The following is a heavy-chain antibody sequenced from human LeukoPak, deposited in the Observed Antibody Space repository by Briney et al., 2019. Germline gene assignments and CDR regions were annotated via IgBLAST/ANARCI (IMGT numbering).Heavy chain of an antibody. J-gene: IGHJ3*02. D-gene: IGHD6-13*01. CDR3: ASIRNLGIAAAGTRDGAFDI. CDR2: INPSGGST. Sequence: ASVKVSCKASGYTFTSYYMHWVRQAPGQGLEWMGIINPSGGSTSYAQKFQGRVTMTRDTSTSTVYMELSSLRSEDTAVYYCASIRNLGIAAAGTRDGAFDIWGQGTMVTVSS. CDR1: GYTFTSYY. V-gene: IGHV1-46*01.